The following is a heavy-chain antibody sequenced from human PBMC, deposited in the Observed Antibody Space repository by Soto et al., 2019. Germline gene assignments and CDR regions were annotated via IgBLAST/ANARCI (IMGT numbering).Heavy chain of an antibody. CDR2: IKQDGSGK. J-gene: IGHJ3*02. CDR1: GFTFSSYW. Sequence: GGSLRLSCAASGFTFSSYWMSWVRQAPGKGLEWVANIKQDGSGKYYVDSVKGRFTISRDNAKNSLYLQMNSLRAEDTAVYYCARDLGGYSGYGLDAFDIWGQGTMVTVSS. CDR3: ARDLGGYSGYGLDAFDI. D-gene: IGHD5-12*01. V-gene: IGHV3-7*01.